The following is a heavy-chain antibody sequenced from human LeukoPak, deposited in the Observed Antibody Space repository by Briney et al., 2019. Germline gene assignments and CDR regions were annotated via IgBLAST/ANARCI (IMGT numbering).Heavy chain of an antibody. CDR2: IIPILGIA. D-gene: IGHD2-15*01. CDR1: GGTFSRYA. CDR3: RVVLSEHQGAYFDY. J-gene: IGHJ4*02. Sequence: SVKVSCKASGGTFSRYAISWVRQAPGQGLEWMGRIIPILGIANYAQKFQGRVTITADKSTSTAYMELSSLRSEDTAVYYCRVVLSEHQGAYFDYWGQGTLVTVSS. V-gene: IGHV1-69*04.